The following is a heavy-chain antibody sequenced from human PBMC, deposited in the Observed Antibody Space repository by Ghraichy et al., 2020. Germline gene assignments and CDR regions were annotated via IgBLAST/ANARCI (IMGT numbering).Heavy chain of an antibody. V-gene: IGHV3-53*01. CDR1: GLTVSNHY. J-gene: IGHJ4*02. D-gene: IGHD3-10*01. CDR2: LHSGGDT. Sequence: ETLSLTCAASGLTVSNHYMSWVRRAPGKGLEWVSFLHSGGDTYYAGSVKGRFIISRDDSMNTLYLQMISLRAEDTAVYYCARTVYAGSGNHYLDYWGQGTLVTVSS. CDR3: ARTVYAGSGNHYLDY.